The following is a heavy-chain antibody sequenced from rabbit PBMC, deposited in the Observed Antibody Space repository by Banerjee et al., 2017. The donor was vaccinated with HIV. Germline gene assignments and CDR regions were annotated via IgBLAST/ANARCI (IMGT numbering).Heavy chain of an antibody. CDR3: ARKSTNSYCIDL. J-gene: IGHJ6*01. V-gene: IGHV1S40*01. CDR2: IYAGSSAST. D-gene: IGHD6-1*01. Sequence: QSLEESGGDLVKPGASLTLTCTASGFSFSSYYYMCWVRQAPGKGLEWIACIYAGSSASTYYASWAKGRFTISKTSSTTVTLQMTSLTAADTATYFCARKSTNSYCIDLWGPGTLVTVS. CDR1: GFSFSSYYY.